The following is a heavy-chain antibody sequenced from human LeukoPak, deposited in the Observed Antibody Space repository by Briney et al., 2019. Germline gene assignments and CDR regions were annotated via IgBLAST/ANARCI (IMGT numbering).Heavy chain of an antibody. CDR1: GFTFSTYR. CDR2: MNSDGSST. Sequence: PGGSLRLSCAASGFTFSTYRMHWVRQGPGKGLVWVSGMNSDGSSTVYADSVKGRITISRDNSKDTLYLQMNSLRAEDTAVYYCASGGDTDSRYFKYWGQGTLVTVSS. CDR3: ASGGDTDSRYFKY. D-gene: IGHD3-22*01. J-gene: IGHJ1*01. V-gene: IGHV3-74*01.